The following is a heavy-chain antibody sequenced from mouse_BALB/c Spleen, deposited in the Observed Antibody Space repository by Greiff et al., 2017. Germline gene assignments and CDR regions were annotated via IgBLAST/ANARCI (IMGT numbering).Heavy chain of an antibody. CDR3: ARGGFAWFAY. Sequence: EVKLVESGGGLVQPGGSLKLSCAASGFTFSSYGMSWVRQTPDKRLELVATINSNGGSTYYPDSVKGRFTISRDNAKNTLYLQMSSLKSEDTAMYYCARGGFAWFAYWGQGTLVTVSA. V-gene: IGHV5-6-3*01. J-gene: IGHJ3*01. CDR2: INSNGGST. CDR1: GFTFSSYG.